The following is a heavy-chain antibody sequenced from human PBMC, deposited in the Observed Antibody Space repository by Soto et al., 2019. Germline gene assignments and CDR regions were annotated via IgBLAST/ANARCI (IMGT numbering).Heavy chain of an antibody. Sequence: QVQLVQSGAEVKKPGASVKVSCKASGYTFTSYGISWVRQAHGQGLEWMGWISAYNGNTNYAQKLQGRVTMTTDTSTSTAYMEPRSLRSDDPGVYYCARDRGDSSSRYEILDYWGQGTLVTVSS. CDR3: ARDRGDSSSRYEILDY. CDR1: GYTFTSYG. V-gene: IGHV1-18*04. J-gene: IGHJ4*02. CDR2: ISAYNGNT. D-gene: IGHD6-13*01.